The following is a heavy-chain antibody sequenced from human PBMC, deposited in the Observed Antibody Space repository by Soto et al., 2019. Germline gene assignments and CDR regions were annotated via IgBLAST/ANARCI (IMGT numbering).Heavy chain of an antibody. V-gene: IGHV3-33*01. CDR2: IWYDGSNK. CDR1: GFTFSSYG. CDR3: ARDQSQKTGLAVAGADL. Sequence: QVQLVESGGGVVQPGRSLRLSCAASGFTFSSYGMHWVRQAPGKGLEWVAVIWYDGSNKYYADSVKGRFTISRDNSKNTLYLQMNSVRAEDTAVYYCARDQSQKTGLAVAGADLWGQGTLVTVSS. D-gene: IGHD6-19*01. J-gene: IGHJ4*02.